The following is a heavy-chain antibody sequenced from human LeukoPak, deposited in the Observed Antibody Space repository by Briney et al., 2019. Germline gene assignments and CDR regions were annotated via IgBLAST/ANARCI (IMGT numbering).Heavy chain of an antibody. J-gene: IGHJ6*02. V-gene: IGHV3-23*01. Sequence: GGSLRLSCAASGFTFSSYAMSWVRQAPGKGLEWVSAISGSGGSTYYADSVKGRFTISRDNSKNTLYLQMNSLRAEDTAVYYCAKCSGIAAAALYYYYGMDVWGQGTRSPSP. CDR2: ISGSGGST. CDR1: GFTFSSYA. CDR3: AKCSGIAAAALYYYYGMDV. D-gene: IGHD6-13*01.